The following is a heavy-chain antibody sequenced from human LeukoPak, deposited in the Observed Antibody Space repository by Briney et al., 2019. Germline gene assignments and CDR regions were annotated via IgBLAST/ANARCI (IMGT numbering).Heavy chain of an antibody. CDR1: GLTVSNNY. CDR3: TRGEGAFCGSDCHRNFDF. J-gene: IGHJ4*02. Sequence: GGSLRLSCAASGLTVSNNYMSWVRQAPGKGLEWVSVIYSDGSTYYANSVKGRFTISRDNSKNTLDLQMNSLGAEDTAVYYCTRGEGAFCGSDCHRNFDFWGQGTLVTVSS. V-gene: IGHV3-53*01. CDR2: IYSDGST. D-gene: IGHD2-21*02.